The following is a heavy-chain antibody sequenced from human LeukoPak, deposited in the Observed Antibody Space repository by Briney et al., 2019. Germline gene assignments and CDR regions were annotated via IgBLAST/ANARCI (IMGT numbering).Heavy chain of an antibody. J-gene: IGHJ4*02. CDR1: GFTFSSYA. CDR3: ATYRQVLLPFES. Sequence: GGSLRLSCSASGFTFSSYAMSWVRRAPGKGLEWVSRIFPSGGEIHYADSVRGRFTISRDNSKSTLSLQMNGLRAEDTAIYYCATYRQVLLPFESWGQGTLVTVSS. D-gene: IGHD2-8*02. CDR2: IFPSGGEI. V-gene: IGHV3-23*01.